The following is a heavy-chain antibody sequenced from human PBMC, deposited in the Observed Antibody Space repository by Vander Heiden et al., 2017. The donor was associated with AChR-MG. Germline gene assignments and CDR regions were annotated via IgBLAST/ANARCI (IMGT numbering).Heavy chain of an antibody. Sequence: QVQLQQWGAGLLKPSETLSLTCAVYGGSFSGYYWSWIRQPPGKGLEWIGEINHSGSTNYNPSLKSRVTISVDTSKNQFSLKLSSVTAADTAVYYCARGPYSSGWYGRPRPVYYYYMDVWGKGTTVTVSS. V-gene: IGHV4-34*01. CDR1: GGSFSGYY. D-gene: IGHD6-19*01. CDR3: ARGPYSSGWYGRPRPVYYYYMDV. CDR2: INHSGST. J-gene: IGHJ6*03.